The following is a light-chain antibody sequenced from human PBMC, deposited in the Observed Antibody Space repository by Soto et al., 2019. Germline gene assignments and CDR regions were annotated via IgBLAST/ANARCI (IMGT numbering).Light chain of an antibody. CDR3: SSYTSSSYVV. CDR2: EVS. Sequence: QSALTQPASVSGSPGQSITISCTGTSSDVGGYNYVSWYQQHPGKAPKLMIYEVSNRPSGVSNRFSGSKSGNTASLTISVLQAEDEADYYCSSYTSSSYVVFGGGTKVTVL. CDR1: SSDVGGYNY. V-gene: IGLV2-14*01. J-gene: IGLJ2*01.